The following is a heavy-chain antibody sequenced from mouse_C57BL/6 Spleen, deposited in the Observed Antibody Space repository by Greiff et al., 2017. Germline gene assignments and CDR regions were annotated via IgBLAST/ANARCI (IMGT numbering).Heavy chain of an antibody. J-gene: IGHJ2*01. CDR2: IHPNSGST. V-gene: IGHV1-64*01. D-gene: IGHD1-1*01. Sequence: QVQLQQPGAELVKPGASVKLSCKASGYTFTSYWMHWVKPRPGQGLEWIGMIHPNSGSTNYNEKFKSKATLTVDKSSSTAYMQLSSLTSEDSAVYYCARRGTTVVADYWGQGTTLTVSS. CDR3: ARRGTTVVADY. CDR1: GYTFTSYW.